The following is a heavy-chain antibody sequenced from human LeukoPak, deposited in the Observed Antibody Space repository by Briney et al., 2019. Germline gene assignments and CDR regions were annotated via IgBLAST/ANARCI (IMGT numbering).Heavy chain of an antibody. Sequence: PSETLSLTCTVSGGFISSYYWSWIRQPAGKGLEWIGRIYSSGITNYNPSLKSRVTLSVDSSKNQFSLTLTSVTAADTAVYYCARVNDYCSGSSCYLFNDYWGQGALVTVSS. J-gene: IGHJ4*02. CDR2: IYSSGIT. V-gene: IGHV4-4*07. D-gene: IGHD2-15*01. CDR3: ARVNDYCSGSSCYLFNDY. CDR1: GGFISSYY.